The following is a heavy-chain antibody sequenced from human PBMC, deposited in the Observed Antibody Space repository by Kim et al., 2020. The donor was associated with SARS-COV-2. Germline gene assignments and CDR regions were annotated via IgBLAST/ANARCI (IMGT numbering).Heavy chain of an antibody. Sequence: KGRFTISRDNSKNTLYLQMNSLRAEDTAVYYCAKDKLAARPYYYYYGMDVWGQGTTVTVSS. J-gene: IGHJ6*02. D-gene: IGHD6-6*01. V-gene: IGHV3-23*01. CDR3: AKDKLAARPYYYYYGMDV.